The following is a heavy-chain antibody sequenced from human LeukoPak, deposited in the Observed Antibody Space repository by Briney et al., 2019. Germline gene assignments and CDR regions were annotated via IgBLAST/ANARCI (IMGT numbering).Heavy chain of an antibody. CDR1: GFTFSSYA. V-gene: IGHV3-64*01. D-gene: IGHD6-6*01. CDR2: ISSNGGST. J-gene: IGHJ4*02. Sequence: GGSLRLSCAASGFTFSSYAMHWVRQAPGKGLEYVSAISSNGGSTYYANSVKGRFTVSRDNSKNTLYLQMGSLRAEDMAVYYCARWGQLAFDYWGQGTLVTVSS. CDR3: ARWGQLAFDY.